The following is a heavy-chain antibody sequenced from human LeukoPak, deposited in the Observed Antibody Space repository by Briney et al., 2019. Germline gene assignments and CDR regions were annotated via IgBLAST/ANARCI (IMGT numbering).Heavy chain of an antibody. V-gene: IGHV4-4*07. CDR1: GGSISSYY. Sequence: SETLSLTCTVSGGSISSYYWSWIRQPAGKGLECIGRIYTSGSTNYNPSLKSRVTMPVDTSKNQFSLKLSSVTAADTAVYYCARGYGSGSRPTHWFDPWGQGTLVTVSS. J-gene: IGHJ5*02. D-gene: IGHD3-10*01. CDR3: ARGYGSGSRPTHWFDP. CDR2: IYTSGST.